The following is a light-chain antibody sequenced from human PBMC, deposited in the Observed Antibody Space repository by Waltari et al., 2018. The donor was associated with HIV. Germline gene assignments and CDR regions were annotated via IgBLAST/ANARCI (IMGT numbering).Light chain of an antibody. CDR3: QQFHSYPRT. CDR2: DAS. CDR1: QGISSA. Sequence: AIQLTQSPSSLSASVGNRVNITCRASQGISSALAWYQQKVGKAPKLLIYDASSLQSGVPSRFSGSGSGTDFTLTISSLQPEDFATYYCQQFHSYPRTFGQGTKVEIK. J-gene: IGKJ1*01. V-gene: IGKV1-13*02.